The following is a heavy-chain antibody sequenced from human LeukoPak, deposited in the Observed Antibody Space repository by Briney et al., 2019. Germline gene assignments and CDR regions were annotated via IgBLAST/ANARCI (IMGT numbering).Heavy chain of an antibody. CDR1: GGSFSSYY. CDR3: AGQTTVTYYYYYMDV. Sequence: KPSETLSLTCTVSGGSFSSYYWSWIRQPPGKGLEWIGYMYYTGSSNYNPSLKSRVTISLDTSKNQFSLKLSSMTAADTAVYYCAGQTTVTYYYYYMDVWGKGTTVTVSS. J-gene: IGHJ6*03. D-gene: IGHD4-17*01. V-gene: IGHV4-59*01. CDR2: MYYTGSS.